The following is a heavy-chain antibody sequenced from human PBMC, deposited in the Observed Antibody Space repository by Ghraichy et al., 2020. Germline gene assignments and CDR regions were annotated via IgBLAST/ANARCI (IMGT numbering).Heavy chain of an antibody. D-gene: IGHD3-22*01. Sequence: SGPTLMKPTQTLTLTCTFSGFSLSTSGVGVGWIRQPPGKALEWLALIYWDDDKRYSPSLKSRLTITKDTSKNQVVLTMTNMDPVDTATYYCAHRSITMIEENWYFDLWGRGTLVTVSS. J-gene: IGHJ2*01. V-gene: IGHV2-5*02. CDR1: GFSLSTSGVG. CDR2: IYWDDDK. CDR3: AHRSITMIEENWYFDL.